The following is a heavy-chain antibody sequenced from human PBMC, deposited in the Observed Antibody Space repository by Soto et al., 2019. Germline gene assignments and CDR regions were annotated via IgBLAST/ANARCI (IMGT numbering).Heavy chain of an antibody. J-gene: IGHJ4*02. D-gene: IGHD3-10*01. CDR1: GFPFTTYG. CDR2: ISYDGSNK. CDR3: FGGQYYFDY. V-gene: IGHV3-30*03. Sequence: QVQLVESGGGVVQPGTSLRLSCAASGFPFTTYGMHWVREAPTKGLDWVAVISYDGSNKYYADSVRGRFTISRDNSKNTLYLQMNSLRPEDTALYYCFGGQYYFDYRGQGTLVTVSS.